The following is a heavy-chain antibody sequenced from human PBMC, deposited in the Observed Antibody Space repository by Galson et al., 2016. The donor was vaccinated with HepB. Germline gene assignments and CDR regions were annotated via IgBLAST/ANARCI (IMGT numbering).Heavy chain of an antibody. V-gene: IGHV1-69*13. D-gene: IGHD4-17*01. CDR2: IIPILGTA. CDR3: TMSQSDYGYFAY. CDR1: GGTSTSYV. Sequence: SVKVSCKASGGTSTSYVISWVRRAPGQGLEWMGGIIPILGTANYAQKFQDRVTFSADESTNTAYMELNNLRSEDTAVYYGTMSQSDYGYFAYWGQGTVLTVSS. J-gene: IGHJ4*02.